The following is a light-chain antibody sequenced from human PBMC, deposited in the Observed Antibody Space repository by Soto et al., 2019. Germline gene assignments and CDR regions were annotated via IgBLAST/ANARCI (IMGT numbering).Light chain of an antibody. CDR3: QQYNSYSEYT. CDR1: QSISSW. Sequence: DIQMTQSPSTLSASVGDRVTITCRASQSISSWLAWYQQKPGKAPKLLIYKASSLESGVPSRFSGSGSGTEFTLTISSLQPYDFATYYGQQYNSYSEYTFGQGTKLEIK. J-gene: IGKJ2*01. V-gene: IGKV1-5*03. CDR2: KAS.